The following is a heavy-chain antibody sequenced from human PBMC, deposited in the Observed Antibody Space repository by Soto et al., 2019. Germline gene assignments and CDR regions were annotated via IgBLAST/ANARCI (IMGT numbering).Heavy chain of an antibody. V-gene: IGHV3-74*01. D-gene: IGHD3-16*01. CDR3: ASWGPIVPVSPTDFDH. CDR1: GFTFSTYW. CDR2: ISPDGSNR. Sequence: GGSLRLSCAASGFTFSTYWMNWVRQTPGKGLMWVSRISPDGSNRGYADSVEGRFTVSRDNAKNTLYLQMHSRRAEDTAMYYCASWGPIVPVSPTDFDHWGEGTLVTVSS. J-gene: IGHJ4*02.